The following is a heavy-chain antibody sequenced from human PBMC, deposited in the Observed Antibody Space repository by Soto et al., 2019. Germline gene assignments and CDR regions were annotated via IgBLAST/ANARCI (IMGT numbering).Heavy chain of an antibody. Sequence: QVQLVQSGAEVKKPGASVKVSCKASGYTFTSYGISWVRRAPEQGLEWMGWISSYNGNTNYEQKLQGRVTMTTDTSTSTAYMELRSLRYDDTAVSFCAFHSGSWPPYYYGMDVWGQGTTVTVSS. CDR1: GYTFTSYG. CDR3: AFHSGSWPPYYYGMDV. V-gene: IGHV1-18*01. CDR2: ISSYNGNT. J-gene: IGHJ6*02. D-gene: IGHD3-10*01.